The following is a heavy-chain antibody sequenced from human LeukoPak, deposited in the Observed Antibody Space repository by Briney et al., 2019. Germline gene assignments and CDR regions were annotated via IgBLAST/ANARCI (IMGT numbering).Heavy chain of an antibody. Sequence: GGSLRLSCAASGFTFSSYCMNWVRQAPGKGLEWVSSISSSSSYIYYADSVKGRFTISRDNAKNSLYLQMNSLRAEDTAVYYCARDSVTMVRGVHPDYWGQGTLVTVSS. D-gene: IGHD3-10*01. CDR1: GFTFSSYC. J-gene: IGHJ4*02. CDR3: ARDSVTMVRGVHPDY. V-gene: IGHV3-21*01. CDR2: ISSSSSYI.